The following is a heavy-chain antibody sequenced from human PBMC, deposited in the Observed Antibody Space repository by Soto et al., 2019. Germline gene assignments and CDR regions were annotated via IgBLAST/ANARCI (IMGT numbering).Heavy chain of an antibody. CDR1: GGSISSYY. CDR2: IYYSGST. Sequence: SETLSLTCTVSGGSISSYYWSWIRQPPGKGLEYIGYIYYSGSTNYNPSLKSRVTISVDTSKNQFSLKLNSVTAADTAVYYCARARITMIRGVMEFFDYWGQGILVTVSS. CDR3: ARARITMIRGVMEFFDY. V-gene: IGHV4-59*01. J-gene: IGHJ4*02. D-gene: IGHD3-10*01.